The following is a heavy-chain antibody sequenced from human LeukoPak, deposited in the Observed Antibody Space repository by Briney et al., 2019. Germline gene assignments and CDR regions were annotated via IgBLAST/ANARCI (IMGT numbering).Heavy chain of an antibody. CDR3: ARSGTSDDYYYYMDV. J-gene: IGHJ6*03. CDR2: IYISGST. Sequence: PSENLSLTCTVSGGSIRSYSWAWIRLSAGKRLEWIGRIYISGSTIYNPSLKSRVTMSVDTSKNQFSLELKSVTATDTAVYYCARSGTSDDYYYYMDVWGKGTTVTVSS. CDR1: GGSIRSYS. V-gene: IGHV4-4*07. D-gene: IGHD2-2*01.